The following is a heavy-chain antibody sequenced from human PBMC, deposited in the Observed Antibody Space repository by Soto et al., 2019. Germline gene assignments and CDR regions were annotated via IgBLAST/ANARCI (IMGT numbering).Heavy chain of an antibody. Sequence: XGSLQLSVAASGFTFSSYAMSWVRQAPGKGLEWVSAISGSGGSTYYAGSVKGRFTISRDNSKNTLYLQMNSLRAEDTAVYYCAKAIEYSGYENLFDYWGQGTLVTVSS. CDR3: AKAIEYSGYENLFDY. CDR1: GFTFSSYA. V-gene: IGHV3-23*01. CDR2: ISGSGGST. J-gene: IGHJ4*02. D-gene: IGHD5-12*01.